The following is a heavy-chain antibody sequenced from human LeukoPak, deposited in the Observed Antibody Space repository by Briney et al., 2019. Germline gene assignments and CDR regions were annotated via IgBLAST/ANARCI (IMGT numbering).Heavy chain of an antibody. CDR3: TRILTGHYNFDY. Sequence: GFLRLSCAASGFTFNNFALTWVRQAPGKGLEWVSAISSGGNTYYTDSVKGRFTISRDNSKSTLYLQVNSLGAEDTAVYYCTRILTGHYNFDYWGQGTLVTVSS. CDR2: ISSGGNT. D-gene: IGHD3-9*01. CDR1: GFTFNNFA. J-gene: IGHJ4*02. V-gene: IGHV3-23*01.